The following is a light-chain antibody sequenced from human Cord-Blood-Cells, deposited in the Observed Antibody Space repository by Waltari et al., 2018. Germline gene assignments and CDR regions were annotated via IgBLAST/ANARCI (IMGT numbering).Light chain of an antibody. CDR1: QSVRSY. CDR3: QQRSNWPPFT. CDR2: DAS. J-gene: IGKJ4*01. V-gene: IGKV3-11*01. Sequence: ELALIPSPAILSFSPGERPTLSRRASQSVRSYLAWYQQKPGQAPRLLIYDASNRATGIPARFSGSGSGTDFTLTISSLEPEDFAVYYCQQRSNWPPFTFGGGTKVEIK.